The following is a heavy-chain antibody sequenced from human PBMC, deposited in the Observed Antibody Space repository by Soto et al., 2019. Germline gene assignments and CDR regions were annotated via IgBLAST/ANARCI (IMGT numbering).Heavy chain of an antibody. CDR2: INHSGST. CDR1: GGSFSGYY. D-gene: IGHD6-13*01. Sequence: SETLSLTCAVYGGSFSGYYWSWIRQPPGKGLEWIGEINHSGSTNYNPSLKSRVTISVDTSKNQFSLKLSSVTAADTAVYYCASGFWVDYWGQGTLVTVS. CDR3: ASGFWVDY. J-gene: IGHJ4*02. V-gene: IGHV4-34*01.